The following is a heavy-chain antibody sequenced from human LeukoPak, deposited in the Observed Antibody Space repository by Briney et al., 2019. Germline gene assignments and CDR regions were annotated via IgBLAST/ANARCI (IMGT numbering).Heavy chain of an antibody. D-gene: IGHD5-18*01. CDR2: IKQDGSEK. V-gene: IGHV3-7*01. CDR3: ARATWIQLWGQAFDI. CDR1: GFTFSSYW. J-gene: IGHJ3*02. Sequence: GGSLRLSCAASGFTFSSYWMSWVRQAPGKGLEWVANIKQDGSEKYYVDSVKGRFTISRDNAKNSLYLQMNSLRAEDTAVYYCARATWIQLWGQAFDIWGQGTVVTVSS.